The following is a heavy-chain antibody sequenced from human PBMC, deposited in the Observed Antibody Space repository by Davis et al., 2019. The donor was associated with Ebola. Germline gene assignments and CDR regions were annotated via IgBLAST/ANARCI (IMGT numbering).Heavy chain of an antibody. J-gene: IGHJ3*02. Sequence: PGGSLRLSCAASGFTFSSYAMHWVRQAPGKGLEWVAVISYDGSNNHYADSVKGRFTVSRDNSKNTLYLQMNSLSTEDTAVYYCARWPSTYGVVGAFDIWGQGTMVTVSS. CDR2: ISYDGSNN. D-gene: IGHD3-10*01. CDR3: ARWPSTYGVVGAFDI. CDR1: GFTFSSYA. V-gene: IGHV3-30-3*01.